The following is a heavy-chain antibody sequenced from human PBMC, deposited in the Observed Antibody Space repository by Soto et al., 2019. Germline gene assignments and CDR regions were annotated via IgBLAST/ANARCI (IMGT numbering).Heavy chain of an antibody. J-gene: IGHJ4*02. CDR1: GFTFSSYG. D-gene: IGHD1-26*01. CDR2: ISYDGSNK. V-gene: IGHV3-30*18. CDR3: AKAPYSGSYPVSYYLDY. Sequence: GGSLRLSCAACGFTFSSYGMHWVRQAPGKGLEWVAVISYDGSNKYYADSVKGRFTISRDNSKNTLYLQMNSLRAEDTAVYYCAKAPYSGSYPVSYYLDYWGQGTLVTVCS.